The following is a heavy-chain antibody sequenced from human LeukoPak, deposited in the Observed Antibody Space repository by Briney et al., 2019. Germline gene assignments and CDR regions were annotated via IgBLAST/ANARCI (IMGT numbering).Heavy chain of an antibody. V-gene: IGHV3-30*18. CDR3: AKGSRDSSGWYRDY. CDR1: GFTFSSYG. CDR2: ISYDGSNK. D-gene: IGHD6-19*01. J-gene: IGHJ4*02. Sequence: GGSLRLSCAASGFTFSSYGMHWVRQAPGKGLEWVAVISYDGSNKFYADSVKGRFTISRDNSKNTLYLQMNSLRAEDTAVYYCAKGSRDSSGWYRDYWGQGTLVTVSS.